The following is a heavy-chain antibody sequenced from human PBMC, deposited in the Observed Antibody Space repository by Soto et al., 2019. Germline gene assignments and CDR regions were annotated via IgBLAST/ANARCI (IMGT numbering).Heavy chain of an antibody. CDR2: IWYDGSNK. Sequence: ESVGGVVQPGRSLRLSCAASGFTFSSYGMHWVRQAPGKGLEWVAVIWYDGSNKYYADSVKGRFTISRDNSKNTLYLQMNSLRAEDTAVYYCARDGRYCGGDCYSYYYYYGMDVWGQGTTVTVSS. D-gene: IGHD2-21*02. V-gene: IGHV3-33*01. CDR1: GFTFSSYG. CDR3: ARDGRYCGGDCYSYYYYYGMDV. J-gene: IGHJ6*02.